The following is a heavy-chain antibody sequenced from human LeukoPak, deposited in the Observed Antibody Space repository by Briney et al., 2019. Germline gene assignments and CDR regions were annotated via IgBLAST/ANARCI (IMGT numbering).Heavy chain of an antibody. V-gene: IGHV3-21*01. J-gene: IGHJ6*02. CDR3: ARDLDGMDV. CDR2: ICSSSSYI. Sequence: PGGSLRLACAASGFTFSSYSMNWVRQAPGKGLEWVSSICSSSSYIHYADSVKGRFTISRDNAKNSLYLQMNSLRAEDTAVYYCARDLDGMDVWGQGTTVTVSS. CDR1: GFTFSSYS.